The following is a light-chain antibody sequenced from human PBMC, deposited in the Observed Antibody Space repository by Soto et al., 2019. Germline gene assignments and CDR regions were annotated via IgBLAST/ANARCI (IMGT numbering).Light chain of an antibody. Sequence: QSVLTQPPSASGSPGQSVTISCTGTSSDTGAYNYVSWYQQHPGKVPKLIIHEVTQRPSGVPDRFSASKSGNTASLTVSGLQAEDEADYYCSSHGGADNFYVFGTGTKVTVL. J-gene: IGLJ1*01. CDR3: SSHGGADNFYV. CDR1: SSDTGAYNY. V-gene: IGLV2-8*01. CDR2: EVT.